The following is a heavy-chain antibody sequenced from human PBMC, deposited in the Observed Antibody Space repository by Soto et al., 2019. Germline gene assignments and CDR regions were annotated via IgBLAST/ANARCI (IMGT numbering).Heavy chain of an antibody. CDR3: TTGTGIVVVPAAIDGKTH. J-gene: IGHJ4*02. CDR1: GFTFSNAW. V-gene: IGHV3-15*07. CDR2: IKSKTDGGTT. D-gene: IGHD2-2*01. Sequence: PGGSLRLSCAASGFTFSNAWMNWVRQAPGKGLEWVGRIKSKTDGGTTDYAAPVKGRFTISRDDSKNTLYLQMNSLKTEDTAVYYCTTGTGIVVVPAAIDGKTHWGQGTLVTVS.